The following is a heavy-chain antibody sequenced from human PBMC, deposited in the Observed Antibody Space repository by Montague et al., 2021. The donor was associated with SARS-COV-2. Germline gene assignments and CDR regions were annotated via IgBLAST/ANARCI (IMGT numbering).Heavy chain of an antibody. V-gene: IGHV4-61*02. CDR1: GDSIKNDNYY. Sequence: TLSLTCTVSGDSIKNDNYYWSWIRQPAGKGLVWVGRISTSGSPNSSPTLRGRVIISIAAAKNQLSLRLTSLTDADTDVYYCARSRPFNLDYLKGGFDVWGQGAMVAVSS. J-gene: IGHJ3*01. CDR3: ARSRPFNLDYLKGGFDV. D-gene: IGHD4/OR15-4a*01. CDR2: ISTSGSP.